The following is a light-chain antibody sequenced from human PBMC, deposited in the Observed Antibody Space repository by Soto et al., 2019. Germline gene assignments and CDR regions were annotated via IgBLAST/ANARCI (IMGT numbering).Light chain of an antibody. V-gene: IGLV2-14*01. J-gene: IGLJ1*01. CDR3: SSYTSSSTYV. Sequence: QSALTQPASVSGSPGQSIAISCTGTSSDVGGYNYVSWYQQHPGKAPKLMISEVSNRPSGVSNRFSGSKSGNTASLTISGLQAEDEAVYYCSSYTSSSTYVFGTGTKVTVL. CDR2: EVS. CDR1: SSDVGGYNY.